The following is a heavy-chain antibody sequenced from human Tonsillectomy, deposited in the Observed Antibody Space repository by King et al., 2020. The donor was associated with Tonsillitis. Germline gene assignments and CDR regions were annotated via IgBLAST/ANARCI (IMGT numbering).Heavy chain of an antibody. CDR1: GGSISSHY. V-gene: IGHV4-59*11. Sequence: QLQESGPGLVKPSETLSLTCTVSGGSISSHYWSWIRQPPGKGLELMGYIYHSGSTKYNPSLKSRVSISVDTSKNQFSLKLSSVTAADTAVYYWARGGGSSSWYDSSFDYWGQGTLVTVSS. CDR2: IYHSGST. D-gene: IGHD6-13*01. CDR3: ARGGGSSSWYDSSFDY. J-gene: IGHJ4*02.